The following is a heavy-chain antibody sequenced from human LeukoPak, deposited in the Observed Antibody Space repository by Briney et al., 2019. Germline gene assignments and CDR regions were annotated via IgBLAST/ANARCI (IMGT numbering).Heavy chain of an antibody. D-gene: IGHD6-13*01. CDR3: ARVRYSSSWSGY. CDR1: GYTFTSYD. CDR2: MNPNSGNT. J-gene: IGHJ4*02. Sequence: ASVKVSCKASGYTFTSYDINWVRQATGQGLEWMGWMNPNSGNTGYAQKLQGRVTMTRNTPISTAYMELSSPRSADTAVYDCARVRYSSSWSGYWGQGTLVTVS. V-gene: IGHV1-8*01.